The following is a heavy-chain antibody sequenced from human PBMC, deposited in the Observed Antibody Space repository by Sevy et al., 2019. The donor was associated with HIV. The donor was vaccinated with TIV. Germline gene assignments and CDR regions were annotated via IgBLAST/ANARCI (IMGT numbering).Heavy chain of an antibody. CDR2: ISSSSSYI. CDR1: GFTFSSYS. V-gene: IGHV3-21*01. D-gene: IGHD3-22*01. CDR3: ARVFSRGSGYYYGYYYYGMYV. Sequence: GGSLRLSCAASGFTFSSYSMNWVRQAPGKGLEWVSSISSSSSYIYYADSVKGRFTISRDNAKNSLYLQMNSLRAEDTAVYYCARVFSRGSGYYYGYYYYGMYVWGQGTTVTVSS. J-gene: IGHJ6*02.